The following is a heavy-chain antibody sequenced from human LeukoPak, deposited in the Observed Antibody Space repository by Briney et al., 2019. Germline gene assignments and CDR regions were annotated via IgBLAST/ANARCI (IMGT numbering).Heavy chain of an antibody. CDR3: ASSREGYSGYDLGY. CDR1: GASISSGGYS. V-gene: IGHV4-30-2*01. J-gene: IGHJ4*02. CDR2: IYHRGST. Sequence: PSQTLSLTCAVSGASISSGGYSWSWIRQPPGKGLEWIGYIYHRGSTYYNPSLKSRVTISVDRSKSQFSLKLSSVTAAATAAYYCASSREGYSGYDLGYWGQGTLVTVSS. D-gene: IGHD5-12*01.